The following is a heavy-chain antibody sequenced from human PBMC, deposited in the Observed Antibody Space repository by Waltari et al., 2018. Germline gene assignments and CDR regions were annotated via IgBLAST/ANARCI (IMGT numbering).Heavy chain of an antibody. CDR3: ARGAFGSGYYLGAFDI. Sequence: QVQLQESGPGLVKPSQTLSLTCTVSGGSISSGSYYWSWIRQPAGKGLAWIGRIYTSGSTNYNPSLKSRVTISVDTSKNQFSLKLSSVTAADTAVYYCARGAFGSGYYLGAFDIWGQGTMVTVSS. J-gene: IGHJ3*02. D-gene: IGHD3-22*01. CDR2: IYTSGST. V-gene: IGHV4-61*02. CDR1: GGSISSGSYY.